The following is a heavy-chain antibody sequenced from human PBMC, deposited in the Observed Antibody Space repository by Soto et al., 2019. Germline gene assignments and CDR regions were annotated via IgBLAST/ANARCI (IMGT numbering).Heavy chain of an antibody. CDR1: GFTFSSYS. CDR3: ARGGGSSAAGTSSWFTDY. Sequence: EVQLVESGGGLVQPGGSLRLSCAASGFTFSSYSMNWVRQAPGKGLEGVSYISSSSSTIYYADSVKGRFTISRDNAKNSLYLQMNSLRDEDTAVYYCARGGGSSAAGTSSWFTDYWGQGTLVTVSS. D-gene: IGHD6-13*01. V-gene: IGHV3-48*02. J-gene: IGHJ4*02. CDR2: ISSSSSTI.